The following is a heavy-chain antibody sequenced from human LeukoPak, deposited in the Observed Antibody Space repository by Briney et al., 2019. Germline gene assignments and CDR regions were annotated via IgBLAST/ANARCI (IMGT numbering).Heavy chain of an antibody. V-gene: IGHV4-59*01. CDR2: IYYSGST. CDR3: ARVTYCSSTSCYFDYYYYMDV. D-gene: IGHD2-2*01. J-gene: IGHJ6*03. Sequence: SETLSLTCTVSGGSISSYYWSWIRQPPGKGLEWVGYIYYSGSTNYNPSLKSRVTISVDTSKNQFSLKLSSVTAADTAVYYCARVTYCSSTSCYFDYYYYMDVWGKGTTVTVSS. CDR1: GGSISSYY.